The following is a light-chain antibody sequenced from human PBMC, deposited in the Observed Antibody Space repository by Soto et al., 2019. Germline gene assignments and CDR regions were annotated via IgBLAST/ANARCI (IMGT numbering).Light chain of an antibody. V-gene: IGLV1-44*01. J-gene: IGLJ2*01. Sequence: QLVLTQPPSASGTPGQRVTISCSGSSSNLGSNTVNWYQQLPGTAPKLLIYSNNQRPSGVPDRFSGSKSGTSASLAISGLQSEDEADYYCAAWDDSLNGPVVFGGGTKLTVL. CDR1: SSNLGSNT. CDR3: AAWDDSLNGPVV. CDR2: SNN.